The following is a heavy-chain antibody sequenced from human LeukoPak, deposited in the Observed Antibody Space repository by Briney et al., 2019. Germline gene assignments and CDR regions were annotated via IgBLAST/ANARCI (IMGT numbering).Heavy chain of an antibody. J-gene: IGHJ4*02. CDR3: ARGNVIAAAPFDY. V-gene: IGHV4-34*01. CDR2: INHSGST. CDR1: GGSFSGYY. D-gene: IGHD6-13*01. Sequence: PSETLSLTCAVYGGSFSGYYWSWIRQPPGKGLERIGEINHSGSTNYNPSLKSRVTISVDTSKNQFSLKLSSVTAADTAVYYCARGNVIAAAPFDYWGQGTLVTVSS.